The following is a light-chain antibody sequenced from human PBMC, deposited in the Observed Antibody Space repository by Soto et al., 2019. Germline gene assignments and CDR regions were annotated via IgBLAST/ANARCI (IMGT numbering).Light chain of an antibody. V-gene: IGKV3-11*01. Sequence: EIVLTQSPATLSLSPGERATLSCRASQSVSSYLAWYQQKPGQAPRLLIYDASNSATGIPARFSGSGSGTDFTLTISSLEPDDVAVYYCEQRSDWPSTFGGGTKVQIK. CDR1: QSVSSY. CDR3: EQRSDWPST. J-gene: IGKJ4*01. CDR2: DAS.